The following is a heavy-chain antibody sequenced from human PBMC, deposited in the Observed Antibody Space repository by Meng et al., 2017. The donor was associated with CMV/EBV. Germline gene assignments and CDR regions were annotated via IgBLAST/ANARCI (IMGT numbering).Heavy chain of an antibody. CDR2: IFTSGSN. CDR3: ARHGDTAMVVGIDY. Sequence: QGQLPESGPGLVQPSEPLPLTCTVSGGYISSYYWSWIRQPAGKGLEWIGRIFTSGSNNYNPSLKSRVTMSVDTSKNQFSLKLSSVTAADTAVYYCARHGDTAMVVGIDYWGQGTLVTVSS. V-gene: IGHV4-4*07. J-gene: IGHJ4*02. CDR1: GGYISSYY. D-gene: IGHD5-18*01.